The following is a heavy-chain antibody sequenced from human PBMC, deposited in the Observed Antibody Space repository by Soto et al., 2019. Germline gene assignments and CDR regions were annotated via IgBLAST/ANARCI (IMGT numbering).Heavy chain of an antibody. J-gene: IGHJ6*02. D-gene: IGHD3-3*01. V-gene: IGHV5-51*01. CDR3: ARHRVWSGYHYYCYYGMDV. CDR2: IYPGDSDT. CDR1: GYSFTSYW. Sequence: GESLKISCKGSGYSFTSYWIGWVRQMPGKGLEWMGIIYPGDSDTRYSPSFQGQVTISAGKSISTAYLQWSSLKASDTAMYYCARHRVWSGYHYYCYYGMDVWGQGTTVTVSS.